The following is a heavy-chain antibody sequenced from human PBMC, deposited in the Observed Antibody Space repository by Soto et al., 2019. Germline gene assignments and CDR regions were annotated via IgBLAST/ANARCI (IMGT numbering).Heavy chain of an antibody. V-gene: IGHV1-8*01. J-gene: IGHJ6*02. Sequence: QVQLVQSGAEVKKPGASVKVSCKASGYTFTSYDINWVRQATGQGLEWMGWMNPNSGNTGYAQKFQGGVPMTRNTSISTAYMELRSLRSEDTAVYYCARGGYSSSWSSPDGYYGMDVWGQGTTVTVSS. CDR3: ARGGYSSSWSSPDGYYGMDV. D-gene: IGHD6-13*01. CDR1: GYTFTSYD. CDR2: MNPNSGNT.